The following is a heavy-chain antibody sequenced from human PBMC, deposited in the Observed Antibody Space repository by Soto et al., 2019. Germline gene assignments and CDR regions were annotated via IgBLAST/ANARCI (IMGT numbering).Heavy chain of an antibody. CDR1: GGTFSSYT. Sequence: QVQLVQSGAEVKKPGSSVKVSCKASGGTFSSYTISWVRQAPGQGLEWMGRIIPILGIANYAQKFQGRVTITADKSASTADMELSSLRSEDTAVYYCARSITAAAYSWVWFDPWGQGTLVTVSS. CDR3: ARSITAAAYSWVWFDP. D-gene: IGHD6-13*01. CDR2: IIPILGIA. J-gene: IGHJ5*02. V-gene: IGHV1-69*02.